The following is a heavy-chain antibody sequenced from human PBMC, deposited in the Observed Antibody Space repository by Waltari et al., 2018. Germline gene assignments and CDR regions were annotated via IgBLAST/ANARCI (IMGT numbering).Heavy chain of an antibody. Sequence: QVQLVQSGAEVKKPGSSVKVSCKASGGTFSSYAISWVRQAPGQGLKWMGGIIPSVGTANYAQKFQGRVTITADESTSTAYMELSSLRSEDTAVYYCWGYYDSSGYLSDYWGQGTLVTVSS. CDR2: IIPSVGTA. CDR3: WGYYDSSGYLSDY. V-gene: IGHV1-69*01. CDR1: GGTFSSYA. J-gene: IGHJ4*02. D-gene: IGHD3-22*01.